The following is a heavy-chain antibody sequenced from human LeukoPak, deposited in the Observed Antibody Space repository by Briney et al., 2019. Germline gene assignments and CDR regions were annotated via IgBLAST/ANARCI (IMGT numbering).Heavy chain of an antibody. Sequence: GASVKVSCKASGYTFTGHYMHWVRQAPGQGLEWMGWINPNSGGTNYAQKFQGRVTMTRDTSISTAYMELSRLRSDDTAVYYCARVRRNYDPPYYYYGMDVWGQGTTVTVSS. V-gene: IGHV1-2*02. CDR2: INPNSGGT. J-gene: IGHJ6*02. D-gene: IGHD1-7*01. CDR1: GYTFTGHY. CDR3: ARVRRNYDPPYYYYGMDV.